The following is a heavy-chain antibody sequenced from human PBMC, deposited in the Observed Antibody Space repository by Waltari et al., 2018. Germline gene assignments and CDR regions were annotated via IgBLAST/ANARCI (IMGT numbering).Heavy chain of an antibody. CDR2: NNLGEIT. Sequence: QVQLPQWGAGLLRPSATLSPPCAVYGVSACAYYWTWISQSPGKGLEWIGENNLGEITYYNPSLESRVTILLDKSKNQFSLHLDSVTAADTAVYYCVTGPRDKWVGRYSGEFFHHWGPGTLVTVSS. D-gene: IGHD3-9*01. J-gene: IGHJ1*01. V-gene: IGHV4-34*02. CDR3: VTGPRDKWVGRYSGEFFHH. CDR1: GVSACAYY.